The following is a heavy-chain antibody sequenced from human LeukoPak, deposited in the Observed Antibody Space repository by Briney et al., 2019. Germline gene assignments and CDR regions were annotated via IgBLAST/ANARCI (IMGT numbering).Heavy chain of an antibody. Sequence: GESLRLSCTASGFPFGDYAMSWFRQAPGKGLEWVGFIRSKAYGGTTEYAASVKGRVTISRDDSKSIAYLRMNSLKTEDTAVYYCTGFIWFGDPGGTYYFDYWGQGTLVTVSS. V-gene: IGHV3-49*03. CDR1: GFPFGDYA. CDR3: TGFIWFGDPGGTYYFDY. CDR2: IRSKAYGGTT. D-gene: IGHD3-10*01. J-gene: IGHJ4*02.